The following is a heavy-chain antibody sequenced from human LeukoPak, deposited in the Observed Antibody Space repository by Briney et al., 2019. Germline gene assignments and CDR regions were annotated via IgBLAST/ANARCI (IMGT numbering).Heavy chain of an antibody. D-gene: IGHD3-22*01. V-gene: IGHV3-21*01. J-gene: IGHJ4*02. CDR2: ISSSSSYI. CDR1: GFTFSRYS. CDR3: ARDSATLGLSLDY. Sequence: GGSLRLSCAASGFTFSRYSMNWVRQAPGKGLEWVSSISSSSSYIYYADSVKGRFTISRDNAKNSLYLQMNSLRAEDTAVYYCARDSATLGLSLDYWGQGTLVTVSS.